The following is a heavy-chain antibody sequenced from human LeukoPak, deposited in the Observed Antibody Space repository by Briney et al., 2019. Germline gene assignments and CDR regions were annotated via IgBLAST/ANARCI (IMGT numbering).Heavy chain of an antibody. Sequence: GRSLRLSCAASGFTFSSYGMHWVRQASGKGLEWVAVISYDGSNKYYADSVKGRFTISRDNSKNTLYLQMNSLRAEDTAVYYCAKDLQYCSGGSCSDYWGQGTLVTVSS. D-gene: IGHD2-15*01. CDR1: GFTFSSYG. J-gene: IGHJ4*02. V-gene: IGHV3-30*18. CDR2: ISYDGSNK. CDR3: AKDLQYCSGGSCSDY.